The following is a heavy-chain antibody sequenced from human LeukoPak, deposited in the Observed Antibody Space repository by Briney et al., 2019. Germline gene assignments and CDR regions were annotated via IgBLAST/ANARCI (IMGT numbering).Heavy chain of an antibody. Sequence: SETLPLTCTVSGGSISSGDYYWSWIRQPPGKGLEWIGYIYYSGSTYYNPSLKSRVTISVDTSKNQFSLKLSSVTAADTAVYYCARGRITMVRGDPRGMFDYWGQGTLVTVSS. CDR2: IYYSGST. V-gene: IGHV4-30-4*01. CDR1: GGSISSGDYY. CDR3: ARGRITMVRGDPRGMFDY. D-gene: IGHD3-10*01. J-gene: IGHJ4*02.